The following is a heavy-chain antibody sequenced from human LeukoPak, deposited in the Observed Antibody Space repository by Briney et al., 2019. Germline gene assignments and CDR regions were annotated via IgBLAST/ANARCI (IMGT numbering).Heavy chain of an antibody. D-gene: IGHD3-10*01. Sequence: SVKVSCKASGGTFSSYAISWVRQAPGPGLEWMGGIIPIFGTANYAQKFQGRVTITADESTSTAYMELSSLRSEDTAVYYCARDSGGSGSYYSPYYWGQGTLVTVSS. J-gene: IGHJ4*02. V-gene: IGHV1-69*01. CDR1: GGTFSSYA. CDR2: IIPIFGTA. CDR3: ARDSGGSGSYYSPYY.